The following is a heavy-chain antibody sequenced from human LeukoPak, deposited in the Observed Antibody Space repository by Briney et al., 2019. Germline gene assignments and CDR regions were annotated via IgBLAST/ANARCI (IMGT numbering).Heavy chain of an antibody. Sequence: GASVTLSFTSSAYTFTIYGISWARQAPGQGLEWMGWISAYNGNTNYAQKLQGRVTMTTDTSTSTAYMELRSLRSDDTAGYYCARDGYYDILTGYIHYYYGMDVWGQGTTVTVSS. D-gene: IGHD3-9*01. CDR3: ARDGYYDILTGYIHYYYGMDV. CDR1: AYTFTIYG. V-gene: IGHV1-18*01. CDR2: ISAYNGNT. J-gene: IGHJ6*02.